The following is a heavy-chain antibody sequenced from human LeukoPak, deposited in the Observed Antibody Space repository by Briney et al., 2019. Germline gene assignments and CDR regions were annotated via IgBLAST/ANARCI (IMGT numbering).Heavy chain of an antibody. CDR3: ARVAYSAYDYPTLLPPFDY. V-gene: IGHV3-11*01. CDR2: ISGARNIL. J-gene: IGHJ4*02. CDR1: GFRFSDYY. D-gene: IGHD5-12*01. Sequence: PGGSLTLSCAASGFRFSDYYMTWIRQAPGKGLEWVSYISGARNILTYSDSVKGRFTISRDNAKNSLYLQMNSLRAEDTALYSCARVAYSAYDYPTLLPPFDYWGQGTLVTVS.